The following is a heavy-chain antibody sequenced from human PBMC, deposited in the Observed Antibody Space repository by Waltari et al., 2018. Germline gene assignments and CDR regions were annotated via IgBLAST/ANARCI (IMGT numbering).Heavy chain of an antibody. D-gene: IGHD2-15*01. J-gene: IGHJ4*02. CDR3: AREPVVGTFDY. CDR2: IYHSGST. CDR1: GYSISSGYY. Sequence: QVQLQESGPGLVKPSETLSLTCAVSGYSISSGYYWGWIRQPPGKGLEWIGSIYHSGSTYYNPSLKSRVTISVDTSKNQFSLKLSSVTAADTAVYYCAREPVVGTFDYWGQGTLVTVSS. V-gene: IGHV4-38-2*02.